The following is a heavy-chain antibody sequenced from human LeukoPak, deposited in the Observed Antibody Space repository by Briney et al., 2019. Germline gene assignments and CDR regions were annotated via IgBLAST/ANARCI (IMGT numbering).Heavy chain of an antibody. CDR1: GFIFRSYW. V-gene: IGHV3-74*01. CDR3: ARSRDNVLDY. J-gene: IGHJ4*02. Sequence: GGSLRLSCAASGFIFRSYWMYWVRQAPGKGLVWVSRISSDGSIASYADSAEGRFAISRDSARNTLYLQMNSLGAEDTAVYYCARSRDNVLDYWGQGTLVTVSS. CDR2: ISSDGSIA. D-gene: IGHD1-14*01.